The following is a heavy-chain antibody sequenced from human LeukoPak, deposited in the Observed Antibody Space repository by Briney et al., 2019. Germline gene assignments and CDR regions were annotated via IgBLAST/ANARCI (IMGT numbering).Heavy chain of an antibody. CDR2: IYPGDSDT. D-gene: IGHD3-16*02. CDR3: ARLDPYDYVWGSYRLGAFDI. CDR1: GYSFTSYW. J-gene: IGHJ3*02. V-gene: IGHV5-51*01. Sequence: GESRKISCKGSGYSFTSYWIGWVRQMPGKGLEWMGIIYPGDSDTRYSPSFQGQVTISADKSISTAYLQWSSLKASDTAMYYCARLDPYDYVWGSYRLGAFDIWGQGTMVTVSS.